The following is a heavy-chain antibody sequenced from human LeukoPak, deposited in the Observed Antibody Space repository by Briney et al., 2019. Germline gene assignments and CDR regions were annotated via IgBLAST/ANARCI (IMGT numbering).Heavy chain of an antibody. CDR3: ARDGGYCSSTSCYVYYYMDV. CDR1: GFTFSSYG. D-gene: IGHD2-2*01. Sequence: GGSLRLSCAASGFTFSSYGMHWVRQAPGKGLEWVAVIWYDGSNKYYADSVKGRSTISRDNSKNTLYLQMNSLRAEDTAAYYCARDGGYCSSTSCYVYYYMDVWGKGTTVTVSS. V-gene: IGHV3-33*01. J-gene: IGHJ6*03. CDR2: IWYDGSNK.